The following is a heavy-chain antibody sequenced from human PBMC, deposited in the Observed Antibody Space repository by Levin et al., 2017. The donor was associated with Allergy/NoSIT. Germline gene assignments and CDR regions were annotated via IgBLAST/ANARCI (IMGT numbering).Heavy chain of an antibody. CDR3: AASSGWGLFEH. D-gene: IGHD6-19*01. CDR1: GFTFSTYA. Sequence: LPGGSLRLSCAASGFTFSTYAMSWVRQAPGKGLEWVSGISGSGGDTYYADSGKGRFTISRDNSKTTLYLQMNSLRAEDTAIYYCAASSGWGLFEHWGQGTLVTVSS. CDR2: ISGSGGDT. J-gene: IGHJ4*02. V-gene: IGHV3-23*01.